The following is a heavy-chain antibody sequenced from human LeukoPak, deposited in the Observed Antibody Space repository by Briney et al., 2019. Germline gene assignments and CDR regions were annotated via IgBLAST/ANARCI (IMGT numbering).Heavy chain of an antibody. CDR1: GITFSSYA. J-gene: IGHJ4*02. CDR3: AKDQGSGWYEDYFDY. D-gene: IGHD6-19*01. CDR2: IRYDGNNE. Sequence: PGGSLRLSCATSGITFSSYAMHWVRQAPGKGLEWVAFIRYDGNNEYYRDSVKGRFTVSRDNSKNTLHLQMNSLRTEDTALYYCAKDQGSGWYEDYFDYWGQGTLVTVSS. V-gene: IGHV3-30*02.